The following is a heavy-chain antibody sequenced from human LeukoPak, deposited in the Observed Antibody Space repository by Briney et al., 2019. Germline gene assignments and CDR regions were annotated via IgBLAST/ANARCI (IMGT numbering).Heavy chain of an antibody. D-gene: IGHD5-18*01. CDR2: IYYSGST. CDR1: GGSISSYY. Sequence: SETLSLTCTVSGGSISSYYWSWIRQPPGKGLEWIGYIYYSGSTNYNPSLKSRVTISVDTSKNQFSLKLSSVTAADTAVYYCAMNSYGLAFDYWGQGTLVTVSS. CDR3: AMNSYGLAFDY. V-gene: IGHV4-59*01. J-gene: IGHJ4*02.